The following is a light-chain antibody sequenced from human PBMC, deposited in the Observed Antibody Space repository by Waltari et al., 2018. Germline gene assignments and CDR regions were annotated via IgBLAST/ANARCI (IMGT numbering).Light chain of an antibody. J-gene: IGKJ2*03. CDR3: MQTTKDPYS. CDR1: QSLLHSNGNTY. CDR2: KLT. V-gene: IGKV2-40*01. Sequence: DIVMTQTPLSLPVTPGEPASISCRSSQSLLHSNGNTYLHWYLQKPGQSPRLLIYKLTNRQSGVPDRFSGSGSGTDFTLKISRVEPEDVGVYYCMQTTKDPYSFDQGTKVGIK.